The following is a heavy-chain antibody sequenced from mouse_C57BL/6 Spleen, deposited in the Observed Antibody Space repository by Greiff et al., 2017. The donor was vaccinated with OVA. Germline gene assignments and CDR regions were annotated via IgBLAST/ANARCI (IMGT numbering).Heavy chain of an antibody. D-gene: IGHD3-2*02. CDR2: INPSTGGT. V-gene: IGHV1-42*01. J-gene: IGHJ2*01. CDR3: ARGGSGVLDY. Sequence: VQLQQSGPELVKPGASVKISCKASGYSFTGYYMNWVKQSPEKSLEWIGEINPSTGGTTYNQKFKAKATLTVDKSSSTAYMQLKSLTSEDSAVYYCARGGSGVLDYWGQGTTLTVSS. CDR1: GYSFTGYY.